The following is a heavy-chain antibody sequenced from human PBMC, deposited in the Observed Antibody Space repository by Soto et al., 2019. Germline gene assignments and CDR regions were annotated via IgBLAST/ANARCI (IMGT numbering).Heavy chain of an antibody. J-gene: IGHJ6*02. V-gene: IGHV4-39*01. Sequence: LSLTCTVSGGSISSSSYYWGWIRQPPGKGLEWIGSIYYSGSTYYNPSLKSRVTISVDTSKNQFSLRLSSVTAADTAVYYCAIRQDSSWYPGYYYYYGMDVWGQGTTVTVSS. CDR1: GGSISSSSYY. CDR2: IYYSGST. CDR3: AIRQDSSWYPGYYYYYGMDV. D-gene: IGHD6-13*01.